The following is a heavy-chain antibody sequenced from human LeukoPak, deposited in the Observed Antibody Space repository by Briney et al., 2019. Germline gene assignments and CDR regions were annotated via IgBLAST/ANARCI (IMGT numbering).Heavy chain of an antibody. D-gene: IGHD1-26*01. CDR1: GFTFSSYW. Sequence: AGGSLRLSCAASGFTFSSYWMHWVRQVPGKGLVWVSRINDDGSSISYADSVRGRFTISRDNAKNTVYLQMNSLRAEDTAVYYCARELYGVGATPSDLWGQGDLVTVSS. CDR2: INDDGSSI. V-gene: IGHV3-74*01. J-gene: IGHJ5*02. CDR3: ARELYGVGATPSDL.